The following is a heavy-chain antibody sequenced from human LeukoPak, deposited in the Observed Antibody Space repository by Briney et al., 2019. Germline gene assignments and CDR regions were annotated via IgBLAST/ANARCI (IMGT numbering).Heavy chain of an antibody. CDR1: GYSFTTYW. V-gene: IGHV5-51*01. CDR2: IYPGDSDT. J-gene: IGHJ4*02. Sequence: GESLKTSCKASGYSFTTYWIAWMRQMPGKGREWMGIIYPGDSDTRYSPSFQGHVTNSANKSTSTAYLQWSSLKASDTAMYYCVRQRGDSDDSSGYYGDWGQGTLVTVSS. CDR3: VRQRGDSDDSSGYYGD. D-gene: IGHD3-22*01.